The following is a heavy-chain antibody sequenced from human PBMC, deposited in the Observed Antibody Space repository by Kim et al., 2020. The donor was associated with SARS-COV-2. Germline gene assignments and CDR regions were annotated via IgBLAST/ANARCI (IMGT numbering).Heavy chain of an antibody. CDR1: GFTFSSYA. CDR3: ARDRYDILTGYYNDYYYGMDV. CDR2: ISYDGSNK. V-gene: IGHV3-30*04. Sequence: GGSLRLSCAASGFTFSSYAMHWVRQAPGKGLEWVAVISYDGSNKYYADSVKGRFTISRDNSKNTLYLQMNSLRAEDTAVYYCARDRYDILTGYYNDYYYGMDVWGQGTTVTVSS. D-gene: IGHD3-9*01. J-gene: IGHJ6*02.